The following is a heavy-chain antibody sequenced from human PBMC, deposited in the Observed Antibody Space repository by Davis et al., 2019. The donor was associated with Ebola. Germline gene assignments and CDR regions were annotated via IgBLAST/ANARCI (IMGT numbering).Heavy chain of an antibody. Sequence: GESLKISCAASGFSFSSYWMSWVRQAPGKGLEWVASIKQDGSEKYYVDSVKGRFTISRDNAKNSLYLQMNSLRAEDTAVYYCARDRCSSISCYYDYWGQGTLVTVSS. CDR1: GFSFSSYW. CDR3: ARDRCSSISCYYDY. D-gene: IGHD2-2*01. J-gene: IGHJ4*02. CDR2: IKQDGSEK. V-gene: IGHV3-7*01.